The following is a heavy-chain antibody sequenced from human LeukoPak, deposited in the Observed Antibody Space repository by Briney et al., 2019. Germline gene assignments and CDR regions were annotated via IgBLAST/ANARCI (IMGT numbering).Heavy chain of an antibody. J-gene: IGHJ4*02. Sequence: GASVKVSCKASGYTFTNYAMSWVRQAPGQGLEWMGWINTDTGNPTFAQGFTGRFVFSLDTSASTAYLQISSLKVEDTAVYYCARVQGYCSRSSCYPHYWGKGTLVTVSS. CDR3: ARVQGYCSRSSCYPHY. D-gene: IGHD2-2*01. CDR1: GYTFTNYA. V-gene: IGHV7-4-1*02. CDR2: INTDTGNP.